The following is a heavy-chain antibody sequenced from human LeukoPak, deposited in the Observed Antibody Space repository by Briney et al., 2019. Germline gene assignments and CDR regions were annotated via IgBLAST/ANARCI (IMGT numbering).Heavy chain of an antibody. CDR1: GGSISSGDYY. J-gene: IGHJ6*03. CDR3: ARVRFQGYYYYYYMDV. Sequence: SQTLSLTCTVSGGSISSGDYYWSWIRQPPGKGLEWIGYIYYSGSTYYNPPLKSRVTISVDTSKNQFSLKLSSVTAAHTAVYYCARVRFQGYYYYYYMDVWGKGTTVTVSS. V-gene: IGHV4-30-4*08. CDR2: IYYSGST. D-gene: IGHD3-3*01.